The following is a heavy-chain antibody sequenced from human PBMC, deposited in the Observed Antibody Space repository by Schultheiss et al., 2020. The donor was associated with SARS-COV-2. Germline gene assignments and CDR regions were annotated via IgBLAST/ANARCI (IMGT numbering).Heavy chain of an antibody. D-gene: IGHD6-19*01. CDR1: GFTFSNYA. CDR3: ARGAVAGDDAFDI. J-gene: IGHJ3*02. V-gene: IGHV3-23*01. Sequence: GGSLRLSCAASGFTFSNYAMTWVRQAPGKGLEWVSGISASGDSVYYAGSVKGRFTISRDNSKNTLYLQMHILRAQDTAVYYCARGAVAGDDAFDIWGQGTMVTVSS. CDR2: ISASGDSV.